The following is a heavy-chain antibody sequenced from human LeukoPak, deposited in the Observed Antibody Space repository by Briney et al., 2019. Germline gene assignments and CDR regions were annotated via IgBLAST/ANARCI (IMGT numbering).Heavy chain of an antibody. CDR3: ARVGAYGHSYGPFDY. D-gene: IGHD5-18*01. CDR1: GGSISSYY. V-gene: IGHV4-59*01. J-gene: IGHJ4*02. Sequence: PSETLSLTCTVSGGSISSYYWSWIPQPPGKGLEWIGYIYYSGITNYNPSLKGRVTISVDTSKNQFSLKVSSVTAADTAVYYCARVGAYGHSYGPFDYWGQGTLVTVSS. CDR2: IYYSGIT.